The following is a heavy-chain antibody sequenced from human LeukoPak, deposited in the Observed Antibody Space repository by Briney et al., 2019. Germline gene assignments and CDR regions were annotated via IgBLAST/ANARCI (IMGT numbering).Heavy chain of an antibody. D-gene: IGHD6-6*01. CDR1: GFTAINNY. CDR2: IYSGGTT. V-gene: IGHV3-53*01. CDR3: AKVAFRSSSYISGIDY. Sequence: PGGPLRLSCPAPGFTAINNYMSWVRQAPGKGLEGVPIIYSGGTTYYAESLKSGFTISRDSSKKTLYLQMNSLRAEDTAVYYCAKVAFRSSSYISGIDYWGQGNLVTASS. J-gene: IGHJ4*02.